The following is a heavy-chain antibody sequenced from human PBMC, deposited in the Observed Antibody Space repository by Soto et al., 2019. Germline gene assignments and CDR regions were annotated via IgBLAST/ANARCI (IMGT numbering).Heavy chain of an antibody. J-gene: IGHJ4*02. CDR1: GGSISSSSYY. CDR3: ARLDRYGSGSYYNVGFDY. CDR2: IYYSGST. V-gene: IGHV4-39*01. Sequence: SETLSLTCTVSGGSISSSSYYWGWIRQPPGKGLEWIGSIYYSGSTYYNPSLKSRVTLSVDTSKNRFSLKLSSVTAADTAVYYCARLDRYGSGSYYNVGFDYWGQGTLVTVSS. D-gene: IGHD3-10*01.